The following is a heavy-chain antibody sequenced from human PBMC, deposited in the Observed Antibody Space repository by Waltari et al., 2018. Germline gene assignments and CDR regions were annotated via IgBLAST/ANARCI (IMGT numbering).Heavy chain of an antibody. CDR3: AREIDCSGGSCYSNAFDI. V-gene: IGHV4-59*11. CDR1: GGSISSHY. Sequence: QVQLQESGPGLVKPSETLSLTCTVSGGSISSHYWSWIRQPPGKGLEWIGYIDYSGSTNYNPSLKSRVTISVDTSKNQFSLKLSSVTAADTAVYYCAREIDCSGGSCYSNAFDIWGQGTMVTVSS. J-gene: IGHJ3*02. D-gene: IGHD2-15*01. CDR2: IDYSGST.